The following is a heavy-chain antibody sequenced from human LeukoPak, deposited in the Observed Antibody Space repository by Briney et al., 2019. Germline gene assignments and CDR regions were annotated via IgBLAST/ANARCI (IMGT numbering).Heavy chain of an antibody. CDR1: GFPFSSYT. J-gene: IGHJ4*02. V-gene: IGHV3-30-3*01. Sequence: PGGALRLSRVAPGFPFSSYTMNWVRQPPGKGVGRGGALSYDGSNKYYADSVKGRFTISRDNSKNTLYLQMNSLRAEDTAVYYCARDILALGYCSSTSCDLVDYWGQGTLVTVSS. D-gene: IGHD2-2*01. CDR2: LSYDGSNK. CDR3: ARDILALGYCSSTSCDLVDY.